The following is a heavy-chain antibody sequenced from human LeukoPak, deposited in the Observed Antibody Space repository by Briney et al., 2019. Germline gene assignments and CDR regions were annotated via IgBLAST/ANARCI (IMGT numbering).Heavy chain of an antibody. CDR3: ARDRYSGYDNAFDI. Sequence: SETLSLTCTVSGGSISRYYWSWIRQPAGKRLEWIGRIYSSGSTNYNPSLKSRVTMSVDTSKNQFSLKLSSMTAADTAVYYCARDRYSGYDNAFDIWGQGTMLTVSS. V-gene: IGHV4-4*07. CDR2: IYSSGST. CDR1: GGSISRYY. J-gene: IGHJ3*02. D-gene: IGHD5-12*01.